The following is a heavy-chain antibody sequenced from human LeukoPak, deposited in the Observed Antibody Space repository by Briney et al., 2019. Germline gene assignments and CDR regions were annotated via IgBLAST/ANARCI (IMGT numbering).Heavy chain of an antibody. CDR1: GFTISSYW. Sequence: GGSLRLSCAASGFTISSYWMSWVRQAPGKGLEWVANIKQDGSEKYYVDSVKGRFTISRDNAKNSLYLQMNSLRAEDTAVYYCARPTYYDILTGYQAGYDYWGQGTLVTVSS. J-gene: IGHJ4*02. CDR3: ARPTYYDILTGYQAGYDY. D-gene: IGHD3-9*01. V-gene: IGHV3-7*02. CDR2: IKQDGSEK.